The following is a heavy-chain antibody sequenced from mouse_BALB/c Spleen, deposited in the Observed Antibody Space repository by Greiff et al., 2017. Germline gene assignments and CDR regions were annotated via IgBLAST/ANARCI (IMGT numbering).Heavy chain of an antibody. CDR1: GFTFSDYY. J-gene: IGHJ3*01. V-gene: IGHV5-4*02. D-gene: IGHD2-4*01. Sequence: EVQLVESGGGLVKPGGSLKLSCAASGFTFSDYYMYWVRQTPEKRLEWVATISDGGSYTYYPDSVKGRFTISRDNAKNNLYLQMSSLKSEDTAMYYCAGSESYYDYDGIAYWGQGTLVTVSA. CDR2: ISDGGSYT. CDR3: AGSESYYDYDGIAY.